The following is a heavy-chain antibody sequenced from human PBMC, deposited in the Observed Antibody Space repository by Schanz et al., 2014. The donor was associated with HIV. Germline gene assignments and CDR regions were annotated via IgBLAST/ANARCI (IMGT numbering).Heavy chain of an antibody. V-gene: IGHV3-23*04. CDR3: ARDAYASKYINWVDP. J-gene: IGHJ5*02. CDR2: ISGGSGST. Sequence: VQLVESGGGVVQPGRSLRLSCAASGLTLSSYGMSWVRQAPGKGLEWVSSISGGSGSTFYADSVKGRFTISRVNSKNTLYLQMNSLRAGDAAVYYCARDAYASKYINWVDPWGQGTLVTVSS. D-gene: IGHD2-2*01. CDR1: GLTLSSYG.